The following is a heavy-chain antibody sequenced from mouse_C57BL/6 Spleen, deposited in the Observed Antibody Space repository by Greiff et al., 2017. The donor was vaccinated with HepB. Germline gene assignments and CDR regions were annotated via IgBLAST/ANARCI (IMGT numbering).Heavy chain of an antibody. CDR1: GYTFTSYG. CDR3: AREKITTVVAPFDY. CDR2: IYPRSGNT. J-gene: IGHJ2*01. D-gene: IGHD1-1*01. Sequence: QVQLKQSGAELARPGASVKLSCKASGYTFTSYGISWVKQRTGQGLEWIGEIYPRSGNTYYNEKFKGKATLTADKSSSTAYMELRSLTSEDSAVYFCAREKITTVVAPFDYWGQGTTLTVSS. V-gene: IGHV1-81*01.